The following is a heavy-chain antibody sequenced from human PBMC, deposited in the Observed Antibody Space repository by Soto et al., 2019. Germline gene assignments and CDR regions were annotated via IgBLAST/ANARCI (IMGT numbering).Heavy chain of an antibody. CDR1: GFTFSSYG. Sequence: QVQLVESGGGVVQPGRSLRLSCAASGFTFSSYGMHWVRQAPGKGLEWVAVIWYDGSNKYYADSVKGRFTISRDNSKNTLYLQMNSLRAEDTAVYYCARGRRWLQLAPFVPNFDYWGQGTLVTVSS. D-gene: IGHD5-12*01. J-gene: IGHJ4*02. CDR2: IWYDGSNK. V-gene: IGHV3-33*01. CDR3: ARGRRWLQLAPFVPNFDY.